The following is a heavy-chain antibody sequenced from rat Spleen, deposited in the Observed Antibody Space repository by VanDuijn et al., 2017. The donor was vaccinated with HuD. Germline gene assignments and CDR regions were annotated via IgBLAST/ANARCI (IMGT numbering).Heavy chain of an antibody. CDR3: ARDRYGGPDY. CDR1: GFSLTSYN. Sequence: QVQLKESGPGLVQPSQTLSLTCTVAGFSLTSYNVHWVRQPPGKGLEWMGVIWNTGGTRYNSALKSRLSISKDTSKSQVFLKMNSLQTEDTATYYCARDRYGGPDYWGQGVMVTVSS. D-gene: IGHD1-11*01. V-gene: IGHV2-41*01. J-gene: IGHJ2*01. CDR2: IWNTGGT.